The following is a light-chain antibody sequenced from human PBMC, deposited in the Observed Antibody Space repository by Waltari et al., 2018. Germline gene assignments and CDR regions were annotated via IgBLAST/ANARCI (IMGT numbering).Light chain of an antibody. J-gene: IGLJ2*01. CDR2: GKI. CDR3: QSYDSSLRGVI. Sequence: QSVLTQPPSVSGAPGQRVTIACTGSSSNIGARHDVHWYQQVPGTAPKLLIYGKINRPSGVPDRVSGSKSGTSASLAITGLQAEDEADYYCQSYDSSLRGVIFGGGTKLTVL. CDR1: SSNIGARHD. V-gene: IGLV1-40*01.